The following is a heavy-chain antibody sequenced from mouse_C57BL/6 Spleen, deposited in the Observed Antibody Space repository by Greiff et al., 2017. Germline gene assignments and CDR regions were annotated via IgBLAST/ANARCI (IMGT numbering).Heavy chain of an antibody. J-gene: IGHJ4*01. CDR3: ARGDYGSTYYAMDY. Sequence: EVQRVESGGGLVKPGGSLKLSCAASGFTFSDYGMHWVRQAPEKGLEWVAYISSGSSTIYYADTVKGRFTISRDNAKNTLFLQMTSLRSEDTAMYYCARGDYGSTYYAMDYWGQGTSVTVSS. CDR2: ISSGSSTI. D-gene: IGHD1-1*01. CDR1: GFTFSDYG. V-gene: IGHV5-17*01.